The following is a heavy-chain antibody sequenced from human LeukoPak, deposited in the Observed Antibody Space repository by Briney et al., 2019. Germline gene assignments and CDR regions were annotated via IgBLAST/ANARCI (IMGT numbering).Heavy chain of an antibody. CDR3: AITIAAAGTFWSRFDP. J-gene: IGHJ5*02. CDR2: IIHIFGTA. V-gene: IGHV1-69*05. CDR1: GGTFSSYA. Sequence: SVKVSCKASGGTFSSYAISWVRQAPGQGLEWMGGIIHIFGTANYAQKFQGRVTITTDESTSTAYMELSSLRSEDTAVYYCAITIAAAGTFWSRFDPWGQGTLVTVSS. D-gene: IGHD6-13*01.